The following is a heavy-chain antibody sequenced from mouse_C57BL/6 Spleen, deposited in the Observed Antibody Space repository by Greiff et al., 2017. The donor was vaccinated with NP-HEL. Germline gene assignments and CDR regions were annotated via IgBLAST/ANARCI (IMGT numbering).Heavy chain of an antibody. D-gene: IGHD1-1*01. CDR1: GFSLTSYG. Sequence: QVQLKESGPGLVQPSQSLSITCTVSGFSLTSYGVHWVRQSPGKGLEWLGVIWRGGSTDYNAAFMSRLSITKDNSKSQVFFKMNSLQADDTAIYYCAKNNYYGSSYGGCAYWGQGTLVTVSA. J-gene: IGHJ3*01. V-gene: IGHV2-5*01. CDR2: IWRGGST. CDR3: AKNNYYGSSYGGCAY.